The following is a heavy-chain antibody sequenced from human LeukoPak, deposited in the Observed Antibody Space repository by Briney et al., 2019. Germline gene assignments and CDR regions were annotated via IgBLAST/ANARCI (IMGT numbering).Heavy chain of an antibody. Sequence: SQTLSLTCAISGDSVSSNSAAWNWIRQSPSRGLEWLGRTYYRSKWYNDYAVSVKSRITINPDTSKNQFSLQLNSVTPEDTAVYYCARDRFLWFGEINWFDPWGQGTLVTVSS. CDR2: TYYRSKWYN. D-gene: IGHD3-10*01. CDR3: ARDRFLWFGEINWFDP. V-gene: IGHV6-1*01. CDR1: GDSVSSNSAA. J-gene: IGHJ5*02.